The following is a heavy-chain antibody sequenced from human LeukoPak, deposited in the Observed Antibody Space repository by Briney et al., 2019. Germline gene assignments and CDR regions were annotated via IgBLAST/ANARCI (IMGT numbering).Heavy chain of an antibody. CDR1: GYTFTGYY. V-gene: IGHV1-69*05. D-gene: IGHD6-13*01. J-gene: IGHJ4*02. CDR2: IIPIFGTA. Sequence: SVKVSCKASGYTFTGYYMHWVRQAPGQGLEWMGGIIPIFGTANYAQKFQGRVTITTDESTSTAYMELSSLRSEDTALYYCAKGSGYSSSWYDYWGQGTLVTVSS. CDR3: AKGSGYSSSWYDY.